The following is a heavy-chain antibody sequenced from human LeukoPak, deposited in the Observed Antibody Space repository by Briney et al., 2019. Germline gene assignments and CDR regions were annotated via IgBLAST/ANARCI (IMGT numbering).Heavy chain of an antibody. V-gene: IGHV3-23*01. CDR2: ISGSGGST. CDR1: GFTFSSYR. CDR3: AKDRAFYYDSSGYYPDAFDI. Sequence: GGSLRLSCAASGFTFSSYRMHWVRQAPGKGLVWVSAISGSGGSTYYADSVKGRFTISRDNSKNTLYLQMNSLRAEDTAVYYCAKDRAFYYDSSGYYPDAFDIWGQGTMVTVSS. J-gene: IGHJ3*02. D-gene: IGHD3-22*01.